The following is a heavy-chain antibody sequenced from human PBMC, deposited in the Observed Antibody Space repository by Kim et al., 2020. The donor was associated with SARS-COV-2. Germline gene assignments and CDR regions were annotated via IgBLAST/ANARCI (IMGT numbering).Heavy chain of an antibody. CDR1: GYTLTELS. J-gene: IGHJ5*02. CDR2: FDPEDGET. D-gene: IGHD2-15*01. V-gene: IGHV1-24*01. Sequence: ASVKVSCKVSGYTLTELSMHWVRQAPGKGLEWMGGFDPEDGETIYAQKFQGRVTMTEDTSTDTAYMELSSLRSEDTAVYYCATVWRGCSGGSCYSWFDPWGQGTLVTVSS. CDR3: ATVWRGCSGGSCYSWFDP.